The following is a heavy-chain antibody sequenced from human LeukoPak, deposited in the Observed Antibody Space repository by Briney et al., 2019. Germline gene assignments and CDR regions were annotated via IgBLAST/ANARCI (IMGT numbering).Heavy chain of an antibody. V-gene: IGHV1-69*05. CDR1: GGTFSSYA. CDR2: ILPIFGTA. J-gene: IGHJ3*02. CDR3: ARGWTYYDFWSGYYPDRSDAFDI. D-gene: IGHD3-3*01. Sequence: GASVTVSCTASGGTFSSYAISWVRQAPGQGLEWMGGILPIFGTAKYAQKFQGRVTTTTGESTSTDYMELSSLRSEDTAVYYCARGWTYYDFWSGYYPDRSDAFDIWGPGTMVTVSS.